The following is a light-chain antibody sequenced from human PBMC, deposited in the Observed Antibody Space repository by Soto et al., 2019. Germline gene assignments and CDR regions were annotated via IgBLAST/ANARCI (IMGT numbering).Light chain of an antibody. V-gene: IGKV2-28*01. J-gene: IGKJ3*01. Sequence: IVMTQSPLSLPATPGEPASISCRSSQSLLHSHGNNYLDWYLQKPGQSPQLLIYLGSNRASGVPDRFSGSGSGTDFTLKISRVEADDVGVYYCIQALQTPFTFGIGTKVDIK. CDR3: IQALQTPFT. CDR1: QSLLHSHGNNY. CDR2: LGS.